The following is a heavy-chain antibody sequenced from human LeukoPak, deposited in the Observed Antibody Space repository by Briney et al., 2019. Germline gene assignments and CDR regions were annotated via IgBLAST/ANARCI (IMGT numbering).Heavy chain of an antibody. V-gene: IGHV1-2*02. D-gene: IGHD6-19*01. J-gene: IGHJ4*02. Sequence: ASVKVSCKASGYTFTGYYMHWVRQAPGQGLEWMGWINPNSGGTNYAQKFQGRVTMTRDTSISTAYMELSRLRSDDTAVCYCASSPTPAIAVAGTLMSFDYWGQGTLVTVSS. CDR2: INPNSGGT. CDR3: ASSPTPAIAVAGTLMSFDY. CDR1: GYTFTGYY.